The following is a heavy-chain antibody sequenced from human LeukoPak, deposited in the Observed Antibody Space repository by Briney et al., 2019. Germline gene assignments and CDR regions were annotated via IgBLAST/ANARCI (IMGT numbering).Heavy chain of an antibody. J-gene: IGHJ4*02. V-gene: IGHV3-7*05. D-gene: IGHD6-13*01. CDR3: ARDESYSSDY. CDR1: GFTFSRYW. CDR2: IKHDGSVK. Sequence: QPGGSLRLSCAVSGFTFSRYWMSWVRQAPGQGLEWVANIKHDGSVKYYVDSVKGRSTITRDNAKNSQYLQMNSLRAEDTAVYCCARDESYSSDYWGQGTLVSVSS.